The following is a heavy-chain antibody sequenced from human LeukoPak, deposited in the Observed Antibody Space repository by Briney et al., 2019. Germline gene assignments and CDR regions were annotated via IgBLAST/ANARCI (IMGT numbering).Heavy chain of an antibody. J-gene: IGHJ4*02. CDR3: ARGAHYYDSSGYYYEVSPGGY. V-gene: IGHV1-8*02. CDR2: MNPNSGNT. CDR1: GYTFTSYD. Sequence: ASVKVSCKASGYTFTSYDINWVRQATGQGLEWMGWMNPNSGNTGYAQKFQGRVTMTRNTSISTAYMELSSLRSEDTAVYYCARGAHYYDSSGYYYEVSPGGYWGQGTLVTVSS. D-gene: IGHD3-22*01.